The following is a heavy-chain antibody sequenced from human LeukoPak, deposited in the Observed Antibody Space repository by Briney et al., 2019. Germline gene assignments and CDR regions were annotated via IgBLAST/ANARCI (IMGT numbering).Heavy chain of an antibody. J-gene: IGHJ6*02. V-gene: IGHV3-15*01. Sequence: GGSLRLSCAASGFTFSIAWMSWVRQAPGKGLEWVGRIKSKTDGGTTDYAAPVKGRFTISRDDSKNTLYLQMNSLKTEDTAVYFCTTDPGSRTYYYYGMDVWGQGTTVTVPS. CDR3: TTDPGSRTYYYYGMDV. CDR1: GFTFSIAW. D-gene: IGHD2-2*01. CDR2: IKSKTDGGTT.